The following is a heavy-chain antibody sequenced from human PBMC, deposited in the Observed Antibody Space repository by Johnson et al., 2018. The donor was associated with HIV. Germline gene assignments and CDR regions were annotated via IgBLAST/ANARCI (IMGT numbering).Heavy chain of an antibody. CDR2: ISYDGSSK. CDR3: ARDPSNSRGWLGDAFDI. CDR1: AFTFSNYA. V-gene: IGHV3-30-3*01. J-gene: IGHJ3*02. D-gene: IGHD2/OR15-2a*01. Sequence: QVQLVESGGGVVQPGRSLRLACAASAFTFSNYAMHWVRQAPGKGLEWVAVISYDGSSKYYAESLKGRISISRDNSMNTLYLQMNSLRAEDTAVYYCARDPSNSRGWLGDAFDIWGQGTMVTVSS.